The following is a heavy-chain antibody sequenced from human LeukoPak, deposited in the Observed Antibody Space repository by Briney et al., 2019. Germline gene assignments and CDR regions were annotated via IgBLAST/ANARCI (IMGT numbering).Heavy chain of an antibody. Sequence: GGSLRLSCAVSGFTFSSYDMHWVRQAPGKGLGWVAVISYDGSNKYYTDSVKGRFTNSRDNSKKTLYLQMNSLRAEDTAVYYCAKGVDTAPLVFDYWGQGILVTVSS. CDR2: ISYDGSNK. D-gene: IGHD5-18*01. CDR3: AKGVDTAPLVFDY. J-gene: IGHJ4*02. V-gene: IGHV3-30*18. CDR1: GFTFSSYD.